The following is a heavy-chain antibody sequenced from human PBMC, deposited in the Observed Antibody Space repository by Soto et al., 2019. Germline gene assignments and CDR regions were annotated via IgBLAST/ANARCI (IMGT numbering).Heavy chain of an antibody. Sequence: SETLSLTCAVYGGSFSGYYWSWIRQPPGKGLEWIGEINHSGSTNYNPSLKSRVTISVDTSKNQFSLKLSSVTAADTAVYYCARAGGFFDFNPWGQGTLVTVSS. J-gene: IGHJ5*02. CDR1: GGSFSGYY. V-gene: IGHV4-34*01. CDR3: ARAGGFFDFNP. CDR2: INHSGST. D-gene: IGHD3-16*01.